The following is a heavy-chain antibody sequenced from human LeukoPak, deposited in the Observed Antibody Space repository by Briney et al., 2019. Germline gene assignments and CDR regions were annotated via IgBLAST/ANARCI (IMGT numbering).Heavy chain of an antibody. V-gene: IGHV1-69*04. J-gene: IGHJ3*02. CDR2: IIPIIGTT. CDR1: GGTFSTYA. CDR3: ARRSLDGFDI. Sequence: SVKVSCKASGGTFSTYAINWVRQAPGQGLEWMGRIIPIIGTTNYSQKFRGRVTITADKSTSTAYMELSSLKSEDTAVHYCARRSLDGFDIWGQGTMVTVSS.